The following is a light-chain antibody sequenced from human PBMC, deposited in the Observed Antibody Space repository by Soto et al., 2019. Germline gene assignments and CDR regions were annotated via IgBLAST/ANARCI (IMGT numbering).Light chain of an antibody. Sequence: DIQMTQSPSTLSASVGDRVTITCRASQRISSWLAWYQQKPRKAPQLLIYDASSLESGVPSRFSGSGYGTEFTLTISSLQPDDFATYYCQHYDGDSRAFGQGTKVEV. CDR3: QHYDGDSRA. CDR1: QRISSW. J-gene: IGKJ1*01. V-gene: IGKV1-5*01. CDR2: DAS.